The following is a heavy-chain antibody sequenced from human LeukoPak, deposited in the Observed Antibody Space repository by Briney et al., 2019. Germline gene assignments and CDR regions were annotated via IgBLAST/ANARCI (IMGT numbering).Heavy chain of an antibody. J-gene: IGHJ4*02. CDR3: ARTPSIAAAGIFDY. CDR2: IYYSGST. Sequence: SETLSLTCTVSGGSISSSSYYWGWIRQPPGKGLEWIGSIYYSGSTNYNPSLKSRVTISVDTSKNQFSLKLSSVTAADTAVYYCARTPSIAAAGIFDYWGQGTLVTVSS. CDR1: GGSISSSSYY. V-gene: IGHV4-39*07. D-gene: IGHD6-13*01.